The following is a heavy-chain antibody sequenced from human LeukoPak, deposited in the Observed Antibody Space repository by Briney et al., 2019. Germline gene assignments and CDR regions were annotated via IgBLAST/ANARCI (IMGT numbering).Heavy chain of an antibody. CDR2: ISGGGGST. Sequence: GGSLRLSCAASGFTFSSYAMSWVRQAPGKGLEWVSVISGGGGSTFYADSVKGRFTISRDNSKNTLSLQMNSLRVEDTAIYYCAKDVRRCNGACTWGQGTLVTVSS. CDR3: AKDVRRCNGACT. CDR1: GFTFSSYA. D-gene: IGHD2-8*01. J-gene: IGHJ5*02. V-gene: IGHV3-23*01.